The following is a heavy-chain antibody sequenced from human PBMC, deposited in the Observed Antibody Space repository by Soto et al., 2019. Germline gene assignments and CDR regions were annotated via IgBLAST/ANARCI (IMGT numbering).Heavy chain of an antibody. Sequence: HPGGSLRLSCAASGFTFSSYAMSWVRQAPGKGLEWGAGIGGTGISTYYADSVKGRFTISRENSKNTLYLQMNSLRAEDTAAYYRASVFGVLKYYYDGMDVGGQGATVTGYS. CDR2: IGGTGIST. CDR3: ASVFGVLKYYYDGMDV. CDR1: GFTFSSYA. D-gene: IGHD3-3*01. J-gene: IGHJ6*01. V-gene: IGHV3-23*01.